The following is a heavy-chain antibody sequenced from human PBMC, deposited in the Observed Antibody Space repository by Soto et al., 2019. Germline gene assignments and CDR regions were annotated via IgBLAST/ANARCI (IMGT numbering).Heavy chain of an antibody. CDR3: AKDATRTSGWYYFDY. V-gene: IGHV3-23*01. J-gene: IGHJ4*02. CDR2: IDYTGGTT. CDR1: GFTFSILA. D-gene: IGHD6-19*01. Sequence: GGSLRLSCAASGFTFSILAMGWVRQAPGKGLEWVSVIDYTGGTTYYTDSVKGRLIISRDNSKKILYLQMNSLRTEDTAIYYCAKDATRTSGWYYFDYWGRGALVTVSS.